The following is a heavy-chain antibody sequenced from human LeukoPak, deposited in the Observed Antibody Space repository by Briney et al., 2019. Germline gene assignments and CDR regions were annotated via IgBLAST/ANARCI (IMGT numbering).Heavy chain of an antibody. CDR3: ARDGYGGNSFDY. V-gene: IGHV1-2*02. D-gene: IGHD4-23*01. CDR1: GGTFSSYA. CDR2: INPKNGGT. Sequence: GSSVKVSCKASGGTFSSYAISWVRQAPGQGLEWMGWINPKNGGTNYAQKFQGRVTMTRDTSINTAFVELSRLNSDDTAVYFCARDGYGGNSFDYWGQGTLVTVSS. J-gene: IGHJ4*02.